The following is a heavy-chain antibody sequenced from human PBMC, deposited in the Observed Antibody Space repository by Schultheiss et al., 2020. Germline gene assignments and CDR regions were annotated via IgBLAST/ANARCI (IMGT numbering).Heavy chain of an antibody. CDR2: IYPGDSDT. J-gene: IGHJ5*01. CDR1: GYSFTSYW. CDR3: ARQGDLGWLDS. V-gene: IGHV5-51*01. Sequence: GGSLRLSCKGSGYSFTSYWIGWVRQMPGKGLEWMGIIYPGDSDTTYSPSFQGQVTISVDKSIATAYLQWNSIKVSDTATYYCARQGDLGWLDSWGQGTLVTVSS. D-gene: IGHD2-21*02.